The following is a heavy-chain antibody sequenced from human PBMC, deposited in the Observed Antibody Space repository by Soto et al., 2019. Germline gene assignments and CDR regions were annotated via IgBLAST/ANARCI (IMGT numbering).Heavy chain of an antibody. Sequence: PGGSLRLSCAASGFTFSNAWMNWVRQAPGKGLEWVGRIKSKTDGGTTDYAAPVKGRFTISRDDSKNTLYLQMNSLKTEDTAVYYCTTGRMVRGVFYYYYGMDVWGQGTTVTVSS. V-gene: IGHV3-15*07. CDR1: GFTFSNAW. CDR2: IKSKTDGGTT. D-gene: IGHD3-10*01. J-gene: IGHJ6*02. CDR3: TTGRMVRGVFYYYYGMDV.